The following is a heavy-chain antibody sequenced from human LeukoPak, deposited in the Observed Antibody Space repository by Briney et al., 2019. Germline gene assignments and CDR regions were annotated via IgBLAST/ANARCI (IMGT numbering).Heavy chain of an antibody. J-gene: IGHJ4*02. Sequence: PSETLSLTCAVSGYSISSGYYWGWIRQPPGKGLEWIGSIYHSGSTYYNPSLKSRVTISVDTSKNQFSLKLSSVTAADTAVYYCARASSPPHYYGSELSFDYWGQGTLVTVSS. CDR3: ARASSPPHYYGSELSFDY. CDR2: IYHSGST. D-gene: IGHD3-10*01. CDR1: GYSISSGYY. V-gene: IGHV4-38-2*01.